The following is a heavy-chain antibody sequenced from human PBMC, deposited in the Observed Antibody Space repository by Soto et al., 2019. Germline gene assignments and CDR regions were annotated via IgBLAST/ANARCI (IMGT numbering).Heavy chain of an antibody. CDR1: GFNFSSYI. V-gene: IGHV3-21*01. D-gene: IGHD3-10*01. CDR3: ARVRGGWHVDL. CDR2: ITSGSSYI. Sequence: GWSLILSCAASGFNFSSYIMNWVRQAPGKGLGWVSSITSGSSYIYYADSVKGRFTISRDNAKNSLYLQMNSLRAEDTAVYYCARVRGGWHVDLWGSGTLVPVSS. J-gene: IGHJ2*01.